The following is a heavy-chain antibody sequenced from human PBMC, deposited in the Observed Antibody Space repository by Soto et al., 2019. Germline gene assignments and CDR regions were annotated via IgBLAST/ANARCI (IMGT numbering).Heavy chain of an antibody. D-gene: IGHD2-15*01. CDR2: ISFDGRKE. J-gene: IGHJ6*02. CDR3: ARPIPRWSYHYGMDV. CDR1: EFTFSSYA. Sequence: QLVESGGRGVQPGRSLRLSCEASEFTFSSYAMHWVCQAPGRGLEWVALISFDGRKEYYADSVKGRFTVSRDNSRSMVYLQMDSLRPDDTAIYYCARPIPRWSYHYGMDVWGQGTTVTVSS. V-gene: IGHV3-30*03.